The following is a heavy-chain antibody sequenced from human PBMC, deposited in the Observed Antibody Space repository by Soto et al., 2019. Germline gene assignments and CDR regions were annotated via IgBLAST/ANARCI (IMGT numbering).Heavy chain of an antibody. CDR3: AHRLFDNSCYWDVGYFDF. CDR2: IYWDDDK. Sequence: QITLKESGPSLVKPTQPLTLTCTFSGFSLTNTGVGVGWIRQPPGKALERLALIYWDDDKRYSPSLKSRLTITKDTSNNHVVLTMTNMDPVATATYYCAHRLFDNSCYWDVGYFDFWGQGTLVTVSS. D-gene: IGHD2-15*01. J-gene: IGHJ4*02. CDR1: GFSLTNTGVG. V-gene: IGHV2-5*02.